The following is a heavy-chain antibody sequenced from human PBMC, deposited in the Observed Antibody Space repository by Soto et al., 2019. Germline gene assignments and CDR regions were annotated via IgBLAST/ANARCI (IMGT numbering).Heavy chain of an antibody. D-gene: IGHD7-27*01. Sequence: SVKVSCKAAACGFTHDALSCGRKAPGQVLEWIGGIIPVLATTTYAQKFQGRVSIIADESTNTVYMELSSLRSEDTAVYYCACNWGNSLKNWLDPWGQGTLVTVSS. CDR3: ACNWGNSLKNWLDP. CDR1: ACGFTHDA. J-gene: IGHJ5*02. V-gene: IGHV1-69*13. CDR2: IIPVLATT.